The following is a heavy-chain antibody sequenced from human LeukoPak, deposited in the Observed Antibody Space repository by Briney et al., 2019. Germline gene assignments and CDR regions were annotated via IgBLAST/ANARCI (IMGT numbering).Heavy chain of an antibody. Sequence: SETLSLTCAVYGGSFSGYYWSWIRQPPGKGLEWIGEINHSGGTNYNPSLKSRLTISVDTSKNQFSLNLISVTAADTALYYCARGLRGRIAVAPVGTFEIWGQGTVVTVSS. CDR2: INHSGGT. V-gene: IGHV4-34*01. D-gene: IGHD6-19*01. J-gene: IGHJ3*02. CDR3: ARGLRGRIAVAPVGTFEI. CDR1: GGSFSGYY.